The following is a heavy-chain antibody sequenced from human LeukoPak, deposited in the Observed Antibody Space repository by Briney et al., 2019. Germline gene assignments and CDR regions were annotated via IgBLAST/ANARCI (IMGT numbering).Heavy chain of an antibody. CDR3: ARDRGVPAAIVAFWDY. D-gene: IGHD2-2*02. V-gene: IGHV3-11*04. Sequence: GGSLRLSCAASGFTFSDYYMSWIRQAPGKGLEWVSYISSSGSTIYYADSVKGRFTISRDNAKNSLYLQMNSLRAEDTAVYYCARDRGVPAAIVAFWDYWGQRTLVTVSS. CDR1: GFTFSDYY. CDR2: ISSSGSTI. J-gene: IGHJ4*02.